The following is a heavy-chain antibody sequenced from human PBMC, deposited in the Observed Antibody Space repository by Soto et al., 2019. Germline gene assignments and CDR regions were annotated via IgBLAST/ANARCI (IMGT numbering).Heavy chain of an antibody. V-gene: IGHV1-69*01. CDR1: GGTFSSYA. CDR2: IIPIFGTA. D-gene: IGHD5-12*01. Sequence: QVQLVQSGAEVKKPGSSVKVSCKASGGTFSSYAISWVRQAPGQGLEWMGGIIPIFGTANYAQKFQGRVKITADESTSTAYMELSSLRSEDTAVYYCALSGYDYPYYYYYGMDVWGQGTTVTVSS. CDR3: ALSGYDYPYYYYYGMDV. J-gene: IGHJ6*02.